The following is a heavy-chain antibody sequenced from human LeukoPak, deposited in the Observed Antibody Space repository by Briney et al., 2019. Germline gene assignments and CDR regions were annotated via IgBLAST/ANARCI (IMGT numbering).Heavy chain of an antibody. J-gene: IGHJ3*01. V-gene: IGHV4-39*07. CDR2: IYYGGST. CDR3: ARAGDHVLYGGVTV. CDR1: GGSVSSSHY. Sequence: SETLSLTWTVSGGSVSSSHYWGWIRQPPGKGLEWIGSIYYGGSTYYNASLRSRVTTSVDTSKNQFSLQLNSVTPEDTAVYFCARAGDHVLYGGVTVWGRGTMVTVSS. D-gene: IGHD4-23*01.